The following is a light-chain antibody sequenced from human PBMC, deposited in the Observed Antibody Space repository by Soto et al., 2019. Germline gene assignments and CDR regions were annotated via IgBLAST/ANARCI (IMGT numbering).Light chain of an antibody. CDR3: QQYVSSGT. CDR2: GAS. Sequence: EIVLTQSPGTLSLSPGERATLSCRASQSVSNNYLAWYQQKPGQAPRRLIYGASSRATGIPDRFSGSGSGTDFTLTISRLEPEDFAVYYCQQYVSSGTFGQGTKVDIK. J-gene: IGKJ1*01. V-gene: IGKV3-20*01. CDR1: QSVSNNY.